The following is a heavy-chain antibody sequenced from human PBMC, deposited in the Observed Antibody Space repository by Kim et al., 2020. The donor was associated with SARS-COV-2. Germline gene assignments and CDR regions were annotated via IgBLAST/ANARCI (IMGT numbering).Heavy chain of an antibody. V-gene: IGHV3-48*04. CDR3: ARDVTMVRLYYYNGIDV. Sequence: GGSLRLSCAASRFNFRVYSMNWVRQAPGKGLEWISYITSSSRTTYYADSVKGRFTISRDNAKNSLFLHMDNLRPEDTATYFCARDVTMVRLYYYNGIDV. CDR2: ITSSSRTT. J-gene: IGHJ6*01. CDR1: RFNFRVYS. D-gene: IGHD3-10*01.